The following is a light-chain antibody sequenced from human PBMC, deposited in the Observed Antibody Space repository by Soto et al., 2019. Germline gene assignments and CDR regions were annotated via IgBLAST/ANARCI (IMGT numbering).Light chain of an antibody. J-gene: IGLJ1*01. Sequence: QSVLTQPPSASGTPGQRVTISCSGSSSNIGGNSVYWYQQLPGTAPKLLIFKNSQRPSGVPDRFSGSKSGTSASLAVSGLRSGDEADYYCAAWDDRLRGFLFGPGTKVTV. CDR3: AAWDDRLRGFL. V-gene: IGLV1-47*01. CDR2: KNS. CDR1: SSNIGGNS.